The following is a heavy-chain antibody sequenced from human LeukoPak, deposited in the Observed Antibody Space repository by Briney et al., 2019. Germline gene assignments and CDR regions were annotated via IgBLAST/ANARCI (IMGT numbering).Heavy chain of an antibody. Sequence: SSETLSLTCALSGGSFSGYYWSWIRQPPGKGLEWIGEINHSGSTNYNPSLKSRVTISVDTSKNQFSLKLSSVTAADTAVYYCARVGADGSGCLFDYWGQGTLITVSS. D-gene: IGHD3-10*01. J-gene: IGHJ4*02. CDR2: INHSGST. V-gene: IGHV4-34*01. CDR3: ARVGADGSGCLFDY. CDR1: GGSFSGYY.